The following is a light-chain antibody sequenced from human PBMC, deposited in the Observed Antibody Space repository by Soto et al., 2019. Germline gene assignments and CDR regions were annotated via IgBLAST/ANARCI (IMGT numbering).Light chain of an antibody. V-gene: IGLV1-44*01. J-gene: IGLJ1*01. CDR3: AAWDDSLNGRYV. CDR2: SNN. Sequence: QSVLTQPPSASGTPGQRVTISCSGSSSNNGSNTVNWYQQLPGTAPKLLIYSNNQRPSGVPDRFSGSKSGTSASLAISGLQSEDEADYYCAAWDDSLNGRYVFGTGTKVTV. CDR1: SSNNGSNT.